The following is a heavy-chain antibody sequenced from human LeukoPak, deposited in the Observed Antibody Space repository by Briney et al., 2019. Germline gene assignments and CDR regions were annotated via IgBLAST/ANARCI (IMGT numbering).Heavy chain of an antibody. V-gene: IGHV3-23*01. CDR1: GFTFSSYA. J-gene: IGHJ4*02. CDR3: ASGVVIIYPDFDY. D-gene: IGHD3-3*01. CDR2: ISGSGGST. Sequence: GGSLRLSCAASGFTFSSYAMSWVRQAPRRGLEWVSAISGSGGSTYYADSVKGRFTISRDNSKNTLYLQMNSLRAEDTAVYYCASGVVIIYPDFDYWGQGTLVTVSS.